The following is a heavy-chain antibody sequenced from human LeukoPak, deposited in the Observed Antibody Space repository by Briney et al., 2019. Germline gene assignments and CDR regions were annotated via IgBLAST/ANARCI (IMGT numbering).Heavy chain of an antibody. CDR1: EYTFTSYY. D-gene: IGHD3-9*01. V-gene: IGHV1-69*13. CDR3: ARGREVLRYFDWLLNNWFDP. CDR2: IIPIFGTA. J-gene: IGHJ5*02. Sequence: SVKVSCKASEYTFTSYYIHWVRQAPGQGLEWMGGIIPIFGTANYAQKFQGRVTITADESTSTAYMELSSLRSEDTAVYHCARGREVLRYFDWLLNNWFDPWGQETLVTVSS.